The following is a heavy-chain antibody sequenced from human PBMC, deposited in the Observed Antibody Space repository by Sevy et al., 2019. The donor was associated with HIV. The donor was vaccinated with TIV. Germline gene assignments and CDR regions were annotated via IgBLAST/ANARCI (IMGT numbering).Heavy chain of an antibody. D-gene: IGHD6-19*01. CDR1: GGSISSNNYY. V-gene: IGHV4-39*01. CDR3: ARLSWNSSGRFWFDP. CDR2: IYYSGST. J-gene: IGHJ5*02. Sequence: SETLSLTCSVSGGSISSNNYYWGWIRQPPGKGLEWIGSIYYSGSTYYNPSLKSRVTISVDTSKSQFSLKLSSVTAADTAVFYCARLSWNSSGRFWFDPWGHGTLVTVSS.